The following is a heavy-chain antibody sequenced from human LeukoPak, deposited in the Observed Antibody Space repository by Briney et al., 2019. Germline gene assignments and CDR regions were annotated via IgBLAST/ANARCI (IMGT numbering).Heavy chain of an antibody. D-gene: IGHD3-22*01. Sequence: GSLRLSCAASGFTFSSYSMNWVRQAPGQGLEWVSYISSLSGTINYADSVKGRFIISRDNAKNSMFLQMNSLRAEDTAVYYCARGLRFRVCDSSDYYPYWGQGTLVTVSS. CDR3: ARGLRFRVCDSSDYYPY. V-gene: IGHV3-48*01. CDR2: ISSLSGTI. J-gene: IGHJ4*02. CDR1: GFTFSSYS.